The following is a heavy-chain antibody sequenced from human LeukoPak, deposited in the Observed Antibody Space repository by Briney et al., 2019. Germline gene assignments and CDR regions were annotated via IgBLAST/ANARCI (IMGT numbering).Heavy chain of an antibody. CDR1: GYTFTSYY. D-gene: IGHD3-10*01. J-gene: IGHJ3*02. V-gene: IGHV1-2*02. Sequence: ASVKVSCKASGYTFTSYYVHWVRQAPGQGLEWMGWINPKSGGTNYAQKFQGRVTMTRDTSISTAYMDMSSLRSDDTAVYYCARNLWFGESSDAFDMWGQGTMVTVSS. CDR3: ARNLWFGESSDAFDM. CDR2: INPKSGGT.